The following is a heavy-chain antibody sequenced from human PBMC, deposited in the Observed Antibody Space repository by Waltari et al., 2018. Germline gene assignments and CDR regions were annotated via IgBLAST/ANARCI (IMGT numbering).Heavy chain of an antibody. J-gene: IGHJ4*02. CDR2: INHSGST. Sequence: QVQLQQWGAGLLKPSETLSLTCAVYGGSFSGYYWSWIRQPPGKGLEWIGEINHSGSTNYNPSLKSRVTISVDTSKNQFSLKLSSVTAEDTAVYYCAKSVSGGSYYTHFDYWGQGTLVTVSS. D-gene: IGHD1-26*01. CDR1: GGSFSGYY. V-gene: IGHV4-34*01. CDR3: AKSVSGGSYYTHFDY.